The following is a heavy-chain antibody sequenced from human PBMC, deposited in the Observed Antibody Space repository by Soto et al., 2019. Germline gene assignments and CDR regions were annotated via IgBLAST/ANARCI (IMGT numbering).Heavy chain of an antibody. V-gene: IGHV3-23*01. CDR1: GFTFSSYA. CDR2: ISGSGGST. J-gene: IGHJ3*02. CDR3: AKVKDIVVVVAPSNAFDI. D-gene: IGHD2-15*01. Sequence: GGSLRLSCAASGFTFSSYAMSWVRQAPGKGLEWVSAISGSGGSTYYADSVKGRFTISRDNSKNTLYLQMNSLRAEDTAVYYCAKVKDIVVVVAPSNAFDIWGQGTMVTVSS.